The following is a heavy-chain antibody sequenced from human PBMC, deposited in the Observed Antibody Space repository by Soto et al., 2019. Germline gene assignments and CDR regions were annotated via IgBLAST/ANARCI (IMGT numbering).Heavy chain of an antibody. Sequence: QVKLVQSGAEVKKPGASVKVSCKASGYTFTSYGISWVRQAPGKGREWMGWISADNGNTNYAQKLQGRVTMTTDTTTSTAHMELRSLRSDDTAVYCCARDSLASYDLFTGYAIRYWGQGTLVTVSS. J-gene: IGHJ4*02. CDR1: GYTFTSYG. V-gene: IGHV1-18*01. D-gene: IGHD3-9*01. CDR2: ISADNGNT. CDR3: ARDSLASYDLFTGYAIRY.